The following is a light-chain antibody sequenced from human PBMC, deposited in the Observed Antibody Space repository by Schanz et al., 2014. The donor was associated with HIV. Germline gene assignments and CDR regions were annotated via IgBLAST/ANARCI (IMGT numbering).Light chain of an antibody. CDR2: EVI. J-gene: IGLJ2*01. CDR3: CSFAGSTHFVA. CDR1: SSDVGTYNL. V-gene: IGLV2-23*02. Sequence: QSALTQPASVSGSPGQSVTLSCTGTSSDVGTYNLVSWYQQHPGEAPKLLIYEVIKRPSGVSDRFSGSKSGNTATLTISGLQAEDEADYYCCSFAGSTHFVAFGGGTKLTVL.